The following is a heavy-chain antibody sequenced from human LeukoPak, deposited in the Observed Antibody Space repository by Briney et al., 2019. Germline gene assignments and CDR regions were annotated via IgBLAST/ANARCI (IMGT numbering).Heavy chain of an antibody. J-gene: IGHJ4*02. D-gene: IGHD6-25*01. CDR1: GGSIDSTNY. Sequence: SETLSLTCGVSGGSIDSTNYWSWIRQPPGKGLEWIGYIYYSGSTNYNPSLKSRVTIPVDTSKNQFSLNLSSVTAADTAVYYCARDLLSAAGYFDYWGQGTLVTVSS. CDR2: IYYSGST. V-gene: IGHV4-59*01. CDR3: ARDLLSAAGYFDY.